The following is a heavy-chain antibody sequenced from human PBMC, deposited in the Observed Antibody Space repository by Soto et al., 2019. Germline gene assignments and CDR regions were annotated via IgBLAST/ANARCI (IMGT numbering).Heavy chain of an antibody. CDR3: ARLNSTNDYGDQKQNYYYYYGMDV. Sequence: PSETLSLTCSVSGGSISTYYWSWIRQPPGKGLEWIGYIYYSGSTNYNPSLKSRVTISVDTSKNQFSLKLSSVTAADTAVYYCARLNSTNDYGDQKQNYYYYYGMDVWGQGTTVTVSS. V-gene: IGHV4-59*01. J-gene: IGHJ6*02. CDR2: IYYSGST. D-gene: IGHD4-17*01. CDR1: GGSISTYY.